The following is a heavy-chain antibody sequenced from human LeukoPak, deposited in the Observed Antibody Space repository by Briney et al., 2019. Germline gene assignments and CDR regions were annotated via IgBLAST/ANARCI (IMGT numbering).Heavy chain of an antibody. CDR2: INSDGSRT. V-gene: IGHV3-74*01. J-gene: IGHJ4*02. CDR3: ARGYYDSSGYYYFDY. D-gene: IGHD3-22*01. Sequence: PGRSLRLSCAASGFTFSSYWMHWVRQAPGRGLVWVSRINSDGSRTTYADSVKGRFTISRDNAKNTLYLQMNSLRAEDTAVYYCARGYYDSSGYYYFDYWGQGTLVTVSS. CDR1: GFTFSSYW.